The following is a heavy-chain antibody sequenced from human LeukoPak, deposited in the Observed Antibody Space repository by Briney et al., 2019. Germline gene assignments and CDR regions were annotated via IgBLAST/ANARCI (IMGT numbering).Heavy chain of an antibody. Sequence: GGSLQICCKGAGSIFTSYWSGGGRPVAGKGAEGGGIIYPGDSDTRYSPSFQGQVTISAAKSISTAYLQWSSLKASDTAMYYCARLVVPAAMVWFDPWGQGTLVTVSS. CDR3: ARLVVPAAMVWFDP. D-gene: IGHD2-2*01. V-gene: IGHV5-51*01. CDR2: IYPGDSDT. CDR1: GSIFTSYW. J-gene: IGHJ5*02.